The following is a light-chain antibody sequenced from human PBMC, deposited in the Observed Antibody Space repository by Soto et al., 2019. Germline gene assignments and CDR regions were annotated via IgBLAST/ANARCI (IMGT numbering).Light chain of an antibody. CDR1: RSNIGSNP. J-gene: IGLJ2*01. CDR2: SNK. CDR3: AAWDASFNAVV. Sequence: QSVLTQAPSASGTPGQRVTISCSGSRSNIGSNPVNWYQQLPGTAPQVVVYSNKQRPSGVPDRFSGSKSGTSASLAISGLQSEDEADYYCAAWDASFNAVVFGGGTKLTVL. V-gene: IGLV1-44*01.